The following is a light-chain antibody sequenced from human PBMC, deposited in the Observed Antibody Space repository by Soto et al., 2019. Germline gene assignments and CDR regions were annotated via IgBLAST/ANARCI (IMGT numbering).Light chain of an antibody. CDR1: SSDVGGYNY. CDR3: SSYGGSNNLL. J-gene: IGLJ2*01. Sequence: QSALTQPPSASGSPGQSVTISCTGTSSDVGGYNYVSWYQQHPGEVPKLMIYEVSKRPSGVPDRFSGSKSGNTASLTVSGLQAEDEADYYCSSYGGSNNLLFGGGTQLTVL. V-gene: IGLV2-8*01. CDR2: EVS.